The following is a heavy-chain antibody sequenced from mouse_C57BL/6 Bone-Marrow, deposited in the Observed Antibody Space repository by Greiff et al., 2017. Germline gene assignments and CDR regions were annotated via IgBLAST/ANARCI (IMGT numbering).Heavy chain of an antibody. J-gene: IGHJ3*01. Sequence: LQESGAELVRPGASVTLSCKASGYTFTDYEMHWVKQTPVHGLEWIGAIDPETGGTAYNQKFKGKAILTADKSSSTAYMELRSLTSEDSAVYYCTRVLRGFAYWGQGTLVTVSA. CDR1: GYTFTDYE. CDR3: TRVLRGFAY. CDR2: IDPETGGT. D-gene: IGHD1-1*01. V-gene: IGHV1-15*01.